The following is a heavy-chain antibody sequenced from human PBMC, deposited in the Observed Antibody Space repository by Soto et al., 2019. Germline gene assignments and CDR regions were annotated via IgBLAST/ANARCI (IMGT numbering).Heavy chain of an antibody. CDR1: GGSISSYY. Sequence: ETLSLTCTVSGGSISSYYWSWIRQPPGKGLEWIGYIYYSGSTNYNPSLKSRVTISVDTSKNQFSLKLNSMTAADTAVYYCARHNYGSGSTYFDYWGQGTLVT. J-gene: IGHJ4*02. CDR3: ARHNYGSGSTYFDY. CDR2: IYYSGST. D-gene: IGHD3-10*01. V-gene: IGHV4-59*08.